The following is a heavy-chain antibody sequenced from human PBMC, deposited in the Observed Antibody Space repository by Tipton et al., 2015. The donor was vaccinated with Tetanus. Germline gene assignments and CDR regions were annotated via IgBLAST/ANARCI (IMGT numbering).Heavy chain of an antibody. Sequence: TLSLTCTVSGGSXSXGGXXWSWIRQHPGXGLEWIGDIYYSGSTYYNPSLKSRVTISVDTSKNQFSLKLNSVTAADTAVYYCARDXARGXRGWNYFDFWGQGTLVTVSS. CDR2: IYYSGST. V-gene: IGHV4-31*03. CDR3: ARDXARGXRGWNYFDF. J-gene: IGHJ4*02. CDR1: GGSXSXGGXX. D-gene: IGHD3-10*01.